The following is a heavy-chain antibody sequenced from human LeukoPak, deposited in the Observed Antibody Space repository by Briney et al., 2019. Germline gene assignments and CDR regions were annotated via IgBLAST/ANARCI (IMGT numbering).Heavy chain of an antibody. CDR3: AKEITDIADP. D-gene: IGHD2-15*01. J-gene: IGHJ5*02. V-gene: IGHV3-30*02. CDR1: GFTFSSYG. CDR2: IRYDGSNK. Sequence: GGSLRLSCAAPGFTFSSYGMHWVRQAPGKGLEWVAFIRYDGSNKYYADSVKGRFTISRDNSKNTLYLQMNSLRAEDTAVYYCAKEITDIADPWGQGTLVTVSS.